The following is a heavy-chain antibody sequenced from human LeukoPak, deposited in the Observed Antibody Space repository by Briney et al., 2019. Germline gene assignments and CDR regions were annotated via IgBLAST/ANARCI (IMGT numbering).Heavy chain of an antibody. V-gene: IGHV1-69*01. Sequence: ASVKVSCKASGGTFSSYAISWVRQAPGQGLEWMGGIIPIFGTANYAQKFRGRVTITADESTSTAYMELSSLRSEDTAVYYCAAYTAMVKESFDYWGQGTLVTVSS. CDR2: IIPIFGTA. CDR1: GGTFSSYA. CDR3: AAYTAMVKESFDY. D-gene: IGHD5-18*01. J-gene: IGHJ4*02.